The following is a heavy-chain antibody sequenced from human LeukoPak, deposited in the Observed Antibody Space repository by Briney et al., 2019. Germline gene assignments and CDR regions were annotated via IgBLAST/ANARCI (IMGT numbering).Heavy chain of an antibody. V-gene: IGHV1-8*03. D-gene: IGHD2-2*01. CDR3: ARVCSSTSCYSNPGFDP. CDR2: MNPNSGNT. J-gene: IGHJ5*02. CDR1: GYTFTSYD. Sequence: ASVKVSCKASGYTFTSYDINWVRQATGQGLEWMGWMNPNSGNTGYAQKFQGRVTITRNTPISTAYMELSSLRSEDTAVYYCARVCSSTSCYSNPGFDPWGQGTLVTVTS.